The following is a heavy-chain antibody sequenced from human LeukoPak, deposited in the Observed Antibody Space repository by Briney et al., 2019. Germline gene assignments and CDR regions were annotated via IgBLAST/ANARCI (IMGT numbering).Heavy chain of an antibody. J-gene: IGHJ4*02. D-gene: IGHD6-13*01. CDR3: AKVSWANYFDY. V-gene: IGHV3-23*01. CDR1: GFTFGSYA. CDR2: ISGSGDNT. Sequence: GGSLRLSCAVSGFTFGSYAMSWVRQAPGKGLEWVSTISGSGDNTYYADSVRGRFIISRDNSKNTLYLQMNSLRAEDTAIYYCAKVSWANYFDYWGQGTLVTVSS.